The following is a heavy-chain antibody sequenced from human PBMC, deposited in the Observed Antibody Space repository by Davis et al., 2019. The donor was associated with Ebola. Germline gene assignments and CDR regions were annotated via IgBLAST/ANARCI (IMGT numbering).Heavy chain of an antibody. Sequence: MPSETLSLTCTVSGGSVSSRSYYWSWIRQPPGKGLEWIGYIYYSGSTNYNPSLKSRVTISVDTSKNQFSLKLNSVTAADTAVYYCARGQRGYSFWGRGTLVIVSS. D-gene: IGHD5-18*01. CDR3: ARGQRGYSF. CDR1: GGSVSSRSYY. J-gene: IGHJ4*02. CDR2: IYYSGST. V-gene: IGHV4-61*01.